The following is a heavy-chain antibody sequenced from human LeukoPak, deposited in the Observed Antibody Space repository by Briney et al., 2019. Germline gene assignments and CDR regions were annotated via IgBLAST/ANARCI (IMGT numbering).Heavy chain of an antibody. CDR3: ARQGRGCSSSSCYSD. J-gene: IGHJ4*02. CDR2: VYDSGSA. CDR1: GGSISSGHFF. Sequence: SETLSLTCTVSGGSISSGHFFWGWIRQTPGKGLEWIGSVYDSGSAYHNPSITSRVTISVDVSKNQFSLNLRSVTAADTAVYYCARQGRGCSSSSCYSDWGQGTLVTVSS. V-gene: IGHV4-39*01. D-gene: IGHD2-2*01.